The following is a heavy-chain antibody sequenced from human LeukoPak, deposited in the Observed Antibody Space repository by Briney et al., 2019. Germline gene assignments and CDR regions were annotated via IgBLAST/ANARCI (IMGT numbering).Heavy chain of an antibody. D-gene: IGHD6-13*01. V-gene: IGHV1-2*06. Sequence: GASVKVSCKASGYTFTGYYMHWARQAPGQGLEWMGRINTNSGGTNYAQKFQGRVTMTRDTSISTAYMELSRLRSDDTAVYYCARVSGSSWGGDFDYWGQGTLVTVSS. CDR1: GYTFTGYY. CDR2: INTNSGGT. J-gene: IGHJ4*02. CDR3: ARVSGSSWGGDFDY.